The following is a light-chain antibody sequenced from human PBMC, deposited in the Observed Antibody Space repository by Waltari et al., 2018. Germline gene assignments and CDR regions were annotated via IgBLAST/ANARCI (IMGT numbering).Light chain of an antibody. CDR3: QQRSNWPPRLT. Sequence: EIALTQSPATLSLSPGDRATLSFRASQSVSSYLAWYQQKPGQAPRLLIYDASNRATGIPARFSGSGSGTDFTLTISSLEPEDFAVYYCQQRSNWPPRLTFGGGTKVEIK. CDR2: DAS. V-gene: IGKV3-11*01. CDR1: QSVSSY. J-gene: IGKJ4*01.